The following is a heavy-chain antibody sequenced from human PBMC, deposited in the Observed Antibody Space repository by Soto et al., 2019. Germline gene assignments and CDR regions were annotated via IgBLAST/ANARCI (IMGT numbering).Heavy chain of an antibody. CDR1: GYDFTTYG. J-gene: IGHJ4*02. D-gene: IGHD3-10*01. V-gene: IGHV1-18*01. Sequence: QVHLVQSGAEVKKPGASVKVSCKGSGYDFTTYGITWVRQAPGQGLEWMAWISAHNGNTDYAQKLQGRVTVTRDTSTSTAYMELGSLRSDDTAVYYCARGRYGAYWGQGALVTVSS. CDR2: ISAHNGNT. CDR3: ARGRYGAY.